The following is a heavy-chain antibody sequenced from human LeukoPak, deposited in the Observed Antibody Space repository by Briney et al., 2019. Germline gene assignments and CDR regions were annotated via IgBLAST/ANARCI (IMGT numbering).Heavy chain of an antibody. V-gene: IGHV3-74*01. J-gene: IGHJ4*02. CDR3: ARDVVDITPY. CDR1: GFTFNIYW. CDR2: INSDGSST. Sequence: GGSLRLSCAASGFTFNIYWMHWVRHAPGKGLVWFSRINSDGSSTNYADSVKGRFTISRDNAKNTLYLQMNSLRAEDTAVYYCARDVVDITPYWGQGTLVTVSS. D-gene: IGHD3-3*01.